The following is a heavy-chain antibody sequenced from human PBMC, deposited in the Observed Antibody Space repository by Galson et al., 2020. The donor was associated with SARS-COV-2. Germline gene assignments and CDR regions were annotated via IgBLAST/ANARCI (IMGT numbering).Heavy chain of an antibody. CDR2: IIPIFGTA. D-gene: IGHD3-3*01. V-gene: IGHV1-69*13. CDR3: AREVLSYDFWSGYYLDY. CDR1: GGTFTSYA. Sequence: SVKVSCKASGGTFTSYAISWVRQAPGQGREWMGGIIPIFGTANYAQKFQGRVTITADESTSTAYMELSSLRSEDTAVYYCAREVLSYDFWSGYYLDYWGQGTLVTVSS. J-gene: IGHJ4*02.